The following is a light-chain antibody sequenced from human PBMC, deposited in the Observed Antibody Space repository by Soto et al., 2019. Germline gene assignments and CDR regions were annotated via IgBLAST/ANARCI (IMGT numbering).Light chain of an antibody. CDR1: QAVSSIL. J-gene: IGKJ4*01. Sequence: VLTQSPGTLSLSPGERATLSCRASQAVSSILLAWYQQKPGQAPRLLIYGASSRATGIPDGFSGSGSGTDFTLTVSRLEPEDFAVYYCQQHGTSPIFGGGTKVDIK. CDR2: GAS. CDR3: QQHGTSPI. V-gene: IGKV3-20*01.